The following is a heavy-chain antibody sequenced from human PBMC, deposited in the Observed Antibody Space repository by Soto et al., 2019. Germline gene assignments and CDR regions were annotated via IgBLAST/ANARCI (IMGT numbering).Heavy chain of an antibody. J-gene: IGHJ5*02. CDR3: ARSMAVLLWFGNNWFDP. D-gene: IGHD3-10*01. Sequence: SVKVSCKASGYTFTSYGISWVRQAPGQGLEWMGWISAYNGNTNYAQKLQGRVTMTTDTSTSTAYMELRSLRSDDTAVYYCARSMAVLLWFGNNWFDPWGQRTLVTVSS. V-gene: IGHV1-18*01. CDR1: GYTFTSYG. CDR2: ISAYNGNT.